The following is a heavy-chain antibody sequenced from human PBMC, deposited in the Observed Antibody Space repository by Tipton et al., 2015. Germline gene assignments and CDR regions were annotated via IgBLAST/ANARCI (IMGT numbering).Heavy chain of an antibody. CDR1: GGSVSSGSYY. Sequence: TLSLTCTVSGGSVSSGSYYWGWIRQPPGKGLEWIGYISFSDTTHYNPSLKSRINISLNTSKNQFSLKMSSVTAADTAVYFCARDLDHGMDVWGQGTTVTVS. CDR2: ISFSDTT. V-gene: IGHV4-61*01. CDR3: ARDLDHGMDV. J-gene: IGHJ6*02.